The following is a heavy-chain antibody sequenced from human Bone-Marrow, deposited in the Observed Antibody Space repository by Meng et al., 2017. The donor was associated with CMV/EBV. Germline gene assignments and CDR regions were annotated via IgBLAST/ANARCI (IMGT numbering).Heavy chain of an antibody. J-gene: IGHJ4*02. CDR2: INPNSGGT. V-gene: IGHV1-2*02. Sequence: VELVQAGAEVKKPGASVKVSCKASGYTFTGYYMHWVRQAPGQGLEWMGWINPNSGGTNYAQKFQGRVTMTRDTSISTAYMELSRLRSDDTAVYYCARAPWAATVAGKRYYFDYWGQGTLVTVSS. D-gene: IGHD6-19*01. CDR1: GYTFTGYY. CDR3: ARAPWAATVAGKRYYFDY.